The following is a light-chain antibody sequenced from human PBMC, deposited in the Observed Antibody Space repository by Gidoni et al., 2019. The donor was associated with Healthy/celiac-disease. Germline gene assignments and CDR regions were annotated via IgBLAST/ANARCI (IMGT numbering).Light chain of an antibody. CDR3: SSYAGSNNLQV. CDR1: SSDVGRYNY. V-gene: IGLV2-8*01. CDR2: EVS. J-gene: IGLJ3*02. Sequence: QPALTQPPSASGSPGQSVTISCTGTSSDVGRYNYVSWYQQHPGKAPKLMIYEVSKRPSGVPDRFAGSKSGNTASLTVSGLQAEDEADYYCSSYAGSNNLQVFGGGTKLTV.